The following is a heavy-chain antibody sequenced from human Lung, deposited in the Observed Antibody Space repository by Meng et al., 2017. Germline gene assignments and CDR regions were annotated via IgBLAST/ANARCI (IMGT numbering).Heavy chain of an antibody. V-gene: IGHV4-34*01. Sequence: GQVQRWGAGLLNPSGTLPLPCVVSGGSFSDYYWSWIRQPPGKGLEWIGEINHSGSTNYNPSLESRATISVDTSQNNLSLKLSSVTAADSAVYYCARGPTTMAHDFDYWGQGTLVTVSS. CDR2: INHSGST. CDR3: ARGPTTMAHDFDY. CDR1: GGSFSDYY. D-gene: IGHD4-11*01. J-gene: IGHJ4*02.